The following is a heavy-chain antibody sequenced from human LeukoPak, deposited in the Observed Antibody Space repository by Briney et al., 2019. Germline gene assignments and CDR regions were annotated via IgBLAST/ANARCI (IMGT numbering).Heavy chain of an antibody. J-gene: IGHJ4*02. V-gene: IGHV1-2*02. Sequence: ASVKVSCKSSGYAFTAYYMHWVRQAPGQGLEWMGWITPNSGGTNYAQKFQGRVTMTRDTSISTAYMELSSLRSDDTAVYYCARDRTLIRRVATYYFDCWGQGTLVTVSS. D-gene: IGHD3-10*01. CDR3: ARDRTLIRRVATYYFDC. CDR2: ITPNSGGT. CDR1: GYAFTAYY.